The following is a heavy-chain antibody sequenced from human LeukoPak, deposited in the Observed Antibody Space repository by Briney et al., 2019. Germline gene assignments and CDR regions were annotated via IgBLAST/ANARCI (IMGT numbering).Heavy chain of an antibody. Sequence: GESLKISCKASGYSFTTHWIGGVRPKPGKGLEWMGIIYPDDSDTRYSPSFQGQVNISADQSSNTTYLQRSSLKASDTAIYYCARPRREVAALDYWGQGTLVTVSS. J-gene: IGHJ4*02. CDR2: IYPDDSDT. CDR1: GYSFTTHW. D-gene: IGHD6-6*01. CDR3: ARPRREVAALDY. V-gene: IGHV5-51*01.